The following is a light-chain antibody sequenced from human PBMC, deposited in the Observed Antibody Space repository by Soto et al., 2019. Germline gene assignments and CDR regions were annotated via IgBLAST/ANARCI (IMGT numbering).Light chain of an antibody. V-gene: IGKV3-15*01. CDR3: QQYNTWPRT. CDR2: GAS. Sequence: EIVMTQSPATLSMSPGERATLSCRASPNIKDYLAWFQQKPGQAPRLLIYGASTRATAIPARFSGSGSGTEFTLSISSLQSEDFAVYYCQQYNTWPRTFGQGTKVETK. CDR1: PNIKDY. J-gene: IGKJ1*01.